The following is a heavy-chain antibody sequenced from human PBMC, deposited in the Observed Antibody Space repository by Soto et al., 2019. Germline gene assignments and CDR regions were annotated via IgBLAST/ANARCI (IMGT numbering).Heavy chain of an antibody. Sequence: PGGSLRLTCAASGFTFTNFAMGWVSQSPGKGLAWVSYIGGRYGTILYEDSVKGRFAISRDNAKNTLYLQANSLRAEDTSVYYCTRGSYCDTSSCFLQKYYFAMDVWCRGTTVTVSS. CDR3: TRGSYCDTSSCFLQKYYFAMDV. D-gene: IGHD2-2*01. V-gene: IGHV3-23*01. CDR2: IGGRYGTI. J-gene: IGHJ6*02. CDR1: GFTFTNFA.